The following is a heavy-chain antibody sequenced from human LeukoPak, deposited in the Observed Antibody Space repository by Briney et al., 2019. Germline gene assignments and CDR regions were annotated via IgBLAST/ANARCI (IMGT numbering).Heavy chain of an antibody. CDR2: IYDSGRT. CDR1: GGSISSYY. CDR3: ARADNWIYFDY. Sequence: SETLSLTCTVSGGSISSYYWSWIRQPPEKGLEWIGYIYDSGRTNYNPSLKSRVTISVDTSKSQFSLKLNSVIAADTAVYYCARADNWIYFDYWGQGTLVTVSS. D-gene: IGHD1-20*01. J-gene: IGHJ4*02. V-gene: IGHV4-59*01.